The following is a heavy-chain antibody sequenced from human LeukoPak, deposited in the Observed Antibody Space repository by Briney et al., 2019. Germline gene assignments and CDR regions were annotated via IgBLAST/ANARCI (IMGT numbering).Heavy chain of an antibody. CDR2: ISADGGST. CDR3: AKESGKFDY. CDR1: GFTFNPYA. V-gene: IGHV3-43*02. J-gene: IGHJ4*02. Sequence: PGGSLRLSCAASGFTFNPYAMSWVRQAPGKGLEWVSLISADGGSTFSADSVKGRFSISRDNSKNSLYLQVNSLRSEDTAMYYCAKESGKFDYWGQGTLVAVSS.